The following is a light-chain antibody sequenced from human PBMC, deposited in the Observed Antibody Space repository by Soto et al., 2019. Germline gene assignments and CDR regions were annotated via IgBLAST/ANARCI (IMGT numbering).Light chain of an antibody. V-gene: IGLV2-14*01. Sequence: QSALTQPASVSVSTGQSIAISCTGTRSDVGAYNYVSWYQQHPGKAPKLMISEVTNRPSGVSDRFSGSKSGNTASLTISGFQAEDEADYYCSSFTSRFTFVFGTGTRVTVL. CDR3: SSFTSRFTFV. J-gene: IGLJ1*01. CDR2: EVT. CDR1: RSDVGAYNY.